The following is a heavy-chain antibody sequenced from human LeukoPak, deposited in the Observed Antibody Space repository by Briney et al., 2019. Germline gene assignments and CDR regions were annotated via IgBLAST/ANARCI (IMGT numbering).Heavy chain of an antibody. CDR3: ARGKRWLQLILDY. Sequence: ASVKVSCKASGYTFTNYDINWVRQATGQGLEWMGWMNPNSGNTGYAQKFQGRVTITRNTSISTAYMELSSLRSEDTAVYYCARGKRWLQLILDYWGQETLVTVSS. D-gene: IGHD5-24*01. V-gene: IGHV1-8*03. CDR1: GYTFTNYD. J-gene: IGHJ4*02. CDR2: MNPNSGNT.